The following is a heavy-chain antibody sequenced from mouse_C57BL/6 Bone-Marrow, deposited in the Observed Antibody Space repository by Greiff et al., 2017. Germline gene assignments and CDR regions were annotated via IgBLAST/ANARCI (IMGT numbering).Heavy chain of an antibody. CDR2: LYPRSGNT. J-gene: IGHJ2*01. CDR1: GYTFTSYG. D-gene: IGHD1-1*01. Sequence: QVQLKESGAELARPGASVKLSCKASGYTFTSYGISWVKQRTGQGLEWIGELYPRSGNTYYNEKFKGKATLTADKSSSTAYMELRSLTSEDSAVYFCARSEITTVVATGYFDYWGQGTTLTVSS. V-gene: IGHV1-81*01. CDR3: ARSEITTVVATGYFDY.